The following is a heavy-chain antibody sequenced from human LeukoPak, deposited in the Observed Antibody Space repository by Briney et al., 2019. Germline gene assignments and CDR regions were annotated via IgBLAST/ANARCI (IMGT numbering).Heavy chain of an antibody. CDR3: ARDKAQDSVYYGMDV. CDR1: GFTFSSYS. J-gene: IGHJ6*02. D-gene: IGHD6-6*01. Sequence: GGSLRLSCAASGFTFSSYSMVWVRQAPGKGLEWVSSISSGSNYIYYADSVKGRFTISRDNARTSLYLQMNSLRAGDTAVYYCARDKAQDSVYYGMDVWGQGTTVTVSS. V-gene: IGHV3-21*06. CDR2: ISSGSNYI.